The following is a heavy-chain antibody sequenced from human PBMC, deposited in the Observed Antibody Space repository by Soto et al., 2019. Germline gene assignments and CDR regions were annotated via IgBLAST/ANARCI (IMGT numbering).Heavy chain of an antibody. CDR1: GGSISSYY. V-gene: IGHV4-59*08. CDR2: IYYSGST. J-gene: IGHJ6*03. Sequence: SETLSLTCTVSGGSISSYYWSWIRQPPGKGLEWIGYIYYSGSTNYNPSLKSRVTLSVDTSKNQFSLKLSSVTAADTAVYYCARHGALGSYYYYYYMDVWGKGTTVTVSS. D-gene: IGHD1-26*01. CDR3: ARHGALGSYYYYYYMDV.